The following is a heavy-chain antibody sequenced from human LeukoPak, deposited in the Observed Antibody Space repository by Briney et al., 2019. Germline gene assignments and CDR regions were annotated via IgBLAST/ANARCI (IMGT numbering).Heavy chain of an antibody. V-gene: IGHV3-30*03. CDR1: GFTFSSYG. CDR2: ISYDGSNK. CDR3: ARDDWAAAGDAFDI. Sequence: PGGSLRLSCAASGFTFSSYGMHWVRQAPGKGLEWVAVISYDGSNKYYADSVKGRFTISRDNAKNSLYLQMNSLRDEDAAVYYCARDDWAAAGDAFDIWGQGTMVTVSS. J-gene: IGHJ3*02. D-gene: IGHD6-13*01.